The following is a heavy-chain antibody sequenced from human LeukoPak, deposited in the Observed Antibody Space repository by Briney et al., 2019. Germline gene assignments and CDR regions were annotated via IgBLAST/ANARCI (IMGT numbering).Heavy chain of an antibody. CDR1: GGSFSGYY. D-gene: IGHD3-22*01. Sequence: SETLSLTCAVYGGSFSGYYWSWIRQPPGKGLEWIGEINHSGSTNYNPSLKSRVTISVDTSKNQFSLKLSSVTAADTAVYYCARKRYYYDSSGYSYWGQGTLVTVSS. V-gene: IGHV4-34*01. CDR3: ARKRYYYDSSGYSY. CDR2: INHSGST. J-gene: IGHJ4*02.